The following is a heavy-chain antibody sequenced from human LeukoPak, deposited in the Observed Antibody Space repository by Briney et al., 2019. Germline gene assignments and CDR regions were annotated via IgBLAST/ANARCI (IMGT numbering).Heavy chain of an antibody. CDR3: ARVGDIVGAHFRFDP. D-gene: IGHD1-26*01. CDR2: MNPNSGNT. V-gene: IGHV1-8*03. CDR1: GYTFTGYY. J-gene: IGHJ5*02. Sequence: ASVKASCKASGYTFTGYYMHWVRQAPGQGLEWIGWMNPNSGNTGYAQKFQGRVTITRNTSISTAYMELSSLRSEDTAVYYCARVGDIVGAHFRFDPWGQGTLVTVSP.